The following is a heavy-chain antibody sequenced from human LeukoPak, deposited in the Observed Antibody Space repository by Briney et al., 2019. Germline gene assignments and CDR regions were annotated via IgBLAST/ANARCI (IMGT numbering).Heavy chain of an antibody. CDR1: GGSISSGSYY. CDR2: FYTSGST. Sequence: SETLSLTCTVSGGSISSGSYYWSWIRQPAGKGLEWIGRFYTSGSTNYNPSLKSRVTISVDTSKNQFSLKVSSATAADTAVYYCARGSVSIEYWGQGTLVTVSS. D-gene: IGHD6-25*01. V-gene: IGHV4-61*02. CDR3: ARGSVSIEY. J-gene: IGHJ4*02.